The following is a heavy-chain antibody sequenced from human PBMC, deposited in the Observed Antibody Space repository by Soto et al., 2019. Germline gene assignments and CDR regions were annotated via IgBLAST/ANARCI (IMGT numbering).Heavy chain of an antibody. D-gene: IGHD3-10*01. CDR2: ISSDGGTT. CDR3: VKAYHSGTNNGLEY. V-gene: IGHV3-64D*06. CDR1: GFTFSSYA. Sequence: PGESLKISCSASGFTFSSYAMHWVRQAPGKGLEYVSVISSDGGTTFYADSVKGRISMSRDNSKNTLYLQMTSLRSEDTAVYYCVKAYHSGTNNGLEYWGQGTLVTVSS. J-gene: IGHJ4*02.